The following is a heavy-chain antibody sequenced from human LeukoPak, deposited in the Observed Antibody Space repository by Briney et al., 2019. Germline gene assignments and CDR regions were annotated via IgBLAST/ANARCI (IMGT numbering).Heavy chain of an antibody. Sequence: PSETLSLTCAVSGGSISTTSYYWGWIRQPPGKGLEWIGTISYSGITHYNPSLKSRVTISVETSKNQFSLKLSSVTAADTAVYYCARLFYDHLWGTYRNGWDYFDYWGQGTLVTVSS. D-gene: IGHD3-16*02. CDR3: ARLFYDHLWGTYRNGWDYFDY. V-gene: IGHV4-39*01. CDR1: GGSISTTSYY. CDR2: ISYSGIT. J-gene: IGHJ4*02.